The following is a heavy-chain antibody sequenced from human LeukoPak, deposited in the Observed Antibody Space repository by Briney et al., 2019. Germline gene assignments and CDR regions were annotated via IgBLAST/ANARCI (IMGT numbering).Heavy chain of an antibody. CDR2: IIPIFGTA. V-gene: IGHV1-69*13. CDR3: VKAARTPPTPYFDY. D-gene: IGHD6-6*01. Sequence: SVKVSCKASGGPFSSYAISWVRQAPGQGLEWMGGIIPIFGTANYAQKFQGRVTITADESTSTAYMELSSLRSEDTAVYYCVKAARTPPTPYFDYWGQGTQVTVSS. J-gene: IGHJ4*02. CDR1: GGPFSSYA.